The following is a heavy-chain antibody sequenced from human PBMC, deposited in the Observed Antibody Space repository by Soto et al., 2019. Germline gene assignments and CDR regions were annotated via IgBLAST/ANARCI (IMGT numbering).Heavy chain of an antibody. D-gene: IGHD3-9*01. J-gene: IGHJ4*02. V-gene: IGHV1-3*01. Sequence: ASVKVSCKASGYTFTSYAMHWVRQAPGQRLEWMGWINAGNGNTKYSQKFQGRVTITRDISASTAYMELSSLRSEDTAVYYCAREQYDILTGYYDYWGQGTLVTVSS. CDR2: INAGNGNT. CDR1: GYTFTSYA. CDR3: AREQYDILTGYYDY.